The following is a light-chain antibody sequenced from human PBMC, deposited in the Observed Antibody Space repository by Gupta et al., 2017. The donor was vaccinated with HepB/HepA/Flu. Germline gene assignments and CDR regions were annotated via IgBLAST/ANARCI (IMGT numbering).Light chain of an antibody. V-gene: IGKV1-39*01. CDR2: AAS. Sequence: DIQMTQSPSSLSASVGDRVTITCRASQSISSYLNWYQQKPGKAPKLLIYAASSLQSGVPSRFSGSGCGTDVTLTISSRQQEDFATYYCQQSYSNPPYTFGQGTKLEIK. J-gene: IGKJ2*01. CDR1: QSISSY. CDR3: QQSYSNPPYT.